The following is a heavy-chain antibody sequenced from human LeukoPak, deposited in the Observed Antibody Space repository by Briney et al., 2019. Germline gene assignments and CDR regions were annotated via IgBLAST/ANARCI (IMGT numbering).Heavy chain of an antibody. J-gene: IGHJ4*02. CDR3: ARASYYDSSGYYYGGGLSDY. V-gene: IGHV1-18*01. D-gene: IGHD3-22*01. CDR2: ISAYNGNT. CDR1: GYTFTSYG. Sequence: ASVKVSCEASGYTFTSYGISWVRQAPGQGLEWMGWISAYNGNTNYAQKLQGRVTMTTDTSTSTAYMELRSLRSDDTAVYYCARASYYDSSGYYYGGGLSDYWGQGTLVTVSS.